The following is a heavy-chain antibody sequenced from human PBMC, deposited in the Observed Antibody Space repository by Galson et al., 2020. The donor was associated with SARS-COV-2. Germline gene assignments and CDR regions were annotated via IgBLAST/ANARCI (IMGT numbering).Heavy chain of an antibody. Sequence: ASVKVSCKASGYTFTGYYMHWVRQAPGQGLEWMGWINPNSGGTNYAQKFQGRVTMTRDTSISTAYMELSRLRSDDTAVYYCAREMKWELLPVPAELGFDYWGQGTLVTVSS. CDR3: AREMKWELLPVPAELGFDY. J-gene: IGHJ4*02. D-gene: IGHD1-26*01. CDR1: GYTFTGYY. CDR2: INPNSGGT. V-gene: IGHV1-2*02.